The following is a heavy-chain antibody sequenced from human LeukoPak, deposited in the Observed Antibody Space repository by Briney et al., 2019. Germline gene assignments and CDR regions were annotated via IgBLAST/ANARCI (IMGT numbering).Heavy chain of an antibody. CDR1: GYTFTSYG. J-gene: IGHJ4*02. CDR3: ARDCSSTSCYFDY. Sequence: GASVKVSCKASGYTFTSYGISWVRQAPGQGPEWMGWISPYNGNTNYAQKLQGRVTMTTHTSTNTAYMELRSLRSDDTAVYYCARDCSSTSCYFDYWGQGTLVTVSS. D-gene: IGHD2-2*01. V-gene: IGHV1-18*01. CDR2: ISPYNGNT.